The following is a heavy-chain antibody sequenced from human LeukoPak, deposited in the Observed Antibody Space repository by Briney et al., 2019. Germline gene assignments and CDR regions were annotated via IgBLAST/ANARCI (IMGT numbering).Heavy chain of an antibody. J-gene: IGHJ4*02. D-gene: IGHD3-22*01. Sequence: GGSLRLSCAASGFTFSSYAMSWVRQAPGKGLEWVSGISGRGLSIYYADSVRGRFTISRDNSKNTLYLQMNSLRAEDTAVYYCAKGTMIVVLEGYWGQGTLVTVSS. CDR3: AKGTMIVVLEGY. V-gene: IGHV3-23*01. CDR2: ISGRGLSI. CDR1: GFTFSSYA.